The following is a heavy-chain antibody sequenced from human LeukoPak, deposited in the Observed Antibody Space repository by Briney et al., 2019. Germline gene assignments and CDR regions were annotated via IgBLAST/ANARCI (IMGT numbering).Heavy chain of an antibody. Sequence: SETLSLTCTVSGGSISSSSYYWGWIRQPPGKGLEWIGSIYYSGSTYYNPSLKSRVTISVDTSKNQFSLKLSSVTAADTAVYYCARGSQWYTAQFDPWGQGTLVTVSS. CDR2: IYYSGST. D-gene: IGHD5-18*01. CDR3: ARGSQWYTAQFDP. J-gene: IGHJ5*02. CDR1: GGSISSSSYY. V-gene: IGHV4-39*01.